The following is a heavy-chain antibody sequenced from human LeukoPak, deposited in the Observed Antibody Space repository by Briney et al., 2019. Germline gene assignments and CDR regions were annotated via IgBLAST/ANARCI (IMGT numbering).Heavy chain of an antibody. V-gene: IGHV3-30*18. CDR3: AKDSNSRYCSSTSCPPGYFDY. D-gene: IGHD2-2*01. CDR1: GFTFSSYG. CDR2: ISYDGSNK. J-gene: IGHJ4*02. Sequence: GRSLRLSCAASGFTFSSYGMHWVRQAPGKGLEWVAVISYDGSNKYYADSVKGRFTISRDNSKNTLYLQMNSLRAEDTAVYYCAKDSNSRYCSSTSCPPGYFDYWGQGTLVTVSS.